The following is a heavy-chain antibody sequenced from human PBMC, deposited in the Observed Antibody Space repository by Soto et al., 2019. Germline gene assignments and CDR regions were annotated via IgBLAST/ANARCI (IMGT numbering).Heavy chain of an antibody. D-gene: IGHD5-12*01. CDR1: GSTFSSYE. CDR3: AKDTVATIISAFDI. V-gene: IGHV3-9*01. Sequence: EVQLVESGGDLVQPGGSLRLSCAASGSTFSSYEMNWVRQAPGKGLEWVSGISWNSGSIGYADSVKGRFTISRDNAKNSLYLQMNSLRAEDTALYYCAKDTVATIISAFDIWGQGTMVTVSS. J-gene: IGHJ3*02. CDR2: ISWNSGSI.